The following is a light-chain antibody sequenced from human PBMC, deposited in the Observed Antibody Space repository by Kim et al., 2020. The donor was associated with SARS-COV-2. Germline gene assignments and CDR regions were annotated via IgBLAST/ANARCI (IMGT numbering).Light chain of an antibody. CDR1: NIGGKS. CDR3: HVWDTRSDQGI. V-gene: IGLV3-21*04. Sequence: APGKAARITGGGNNIGGKSVHWYQQKPGQAPILVIYYDSDRPSGIPERISGSNSGNTATLTVSRVEAGDEADYYCHVWDTRSDQGIFGGGTKVTVL. CDR2: YDS. J-gene: IGLJ2*01.